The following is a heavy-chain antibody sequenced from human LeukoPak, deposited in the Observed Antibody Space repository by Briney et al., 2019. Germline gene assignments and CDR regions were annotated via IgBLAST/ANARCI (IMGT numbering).Heavy chain of an antibody. CDR2: IDHSGRT. J-gene: IGHJ4*02. D-gene: IGHD6-13*01. CDR3: ARNSIVTAGRKPYDY. V-gene: IGHV4-34*01. CDR1: GGSFNGYY. Sequence: PSETLSLTCADYGGSFNGYYWSWIRQSPGKGLEWIGEIDHSGRTNSNPSLKSRVIISVDMSKNQFSLRLTSVTAADTAVYYCARNSIVTAGRKPYDYWDQGTLVTVSS.